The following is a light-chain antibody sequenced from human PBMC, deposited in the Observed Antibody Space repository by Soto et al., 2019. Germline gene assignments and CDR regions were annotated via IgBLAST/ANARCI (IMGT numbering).Light chain of an antibody. CDR2: GAS. V-gene: IGKV3-20*01. CDR3: QQYATSPLT. J-gene: IGKJ1*01. Sequence: EIVLMQSPGTLSLSPGERATLSCRASQSVSSSYLAWYQQTPRQAPRLLLYGASNRDTAIPDRFSASGSGTEFTLTIGRLEPEEVAVYHCQQYATSPLTFGHGTKVDI. CDR1: QSVSSSY.